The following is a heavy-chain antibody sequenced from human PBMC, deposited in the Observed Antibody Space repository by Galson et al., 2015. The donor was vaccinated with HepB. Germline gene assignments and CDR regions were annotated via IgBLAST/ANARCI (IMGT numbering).Heavy chain of an antibody. CDR1: GFTFSNAW. J-gene: IGHJ4*02. V-gene: IGHV3-15*01. CDR2: IKSKTDGGTT. CDR3: TTNGY. Sequence: SLRLSCAAYGFTFSNAWTRWVRQAPGKGLEWVGCIKSKTDGGTTDYAAPVKGRFTISRDDSKNTLYLQMNSLKTEDTAVYYCTTNGYWGQGTLVTVSS.